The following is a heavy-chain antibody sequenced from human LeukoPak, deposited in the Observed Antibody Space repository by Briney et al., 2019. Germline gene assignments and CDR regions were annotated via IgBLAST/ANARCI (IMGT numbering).Heavy chain of an antibody. CDR3: ARDPRYSSSF. CDR2: INPNSGGT. V-gene: IGHV1-2*02. J-gene: IGHJ4*02. CDR1: GYTFTSYG. Sequence: GASVKVSCKASGYTFTSYGISWVRQAPGQGLEWMGWINPNSGGTNYAQKFQGRVTMTRDTSISTAYMELSRLRSDDTAVYYCARDPRYSSSFWGRGTLVTVSS. D-gene: IGHD6-6*01.